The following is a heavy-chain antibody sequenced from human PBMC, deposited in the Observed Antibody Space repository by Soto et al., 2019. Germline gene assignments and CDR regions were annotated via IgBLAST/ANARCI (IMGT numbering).Heavy chain of an antibody. CDR1: GGTFSSYT. CDR3: ARGNHRWLQLWYFDL. Sequence: QVQLVQSGAEVKKPGSSVTVSCKASGGTFSSYTISWVRQAPGQGLEWMGGIIPIFGTANYAQKFHGRVTITADESTSTAYMELSSLRSEDTAVYYCARGNHRWLQLWYFDLWGRGTLVTVSP. J-gene: IGHJ2*01. V-gene: IGHV1-69*12. CDR2: IIPIFGTA. D-gene: IGHD5-12*01.